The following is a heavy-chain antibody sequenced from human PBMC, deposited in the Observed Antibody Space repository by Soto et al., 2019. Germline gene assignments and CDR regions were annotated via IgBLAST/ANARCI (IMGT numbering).Heavy chain of an antibody. CDR3: ARDKWPGYHRMATGH. Sequence: GASVKVSCKASGYTFTGYYMHWVRQAPGQGLEWMGWINPNSGGTNYAQKFQGRVTMTRDTSISTAYMELSRLRSDDTAVYYCARDKWPGYHRMATGHWGQGTLVTVSS. J-gene: IGHJ4*02. V-gene: IGHV1-2*02. CDR1: GYTFTGYY. CDR2: INPNSGGT. D-gene: IGHD5-12*01.